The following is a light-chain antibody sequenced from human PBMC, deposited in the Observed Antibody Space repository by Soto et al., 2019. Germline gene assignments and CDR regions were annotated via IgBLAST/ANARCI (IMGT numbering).Light chain of an antibody. CDR2: EVF. J-gene: IGLJ3*02. CDR3: SSYAGRDSWR. V-gene: IGLV2-8*01. Sequence: QSALTQPPSASGSPGQSVTISCTGTSTDVGEYNYVSWYQHHPGKAPKLLIYEVFRRPSGVPDRFSGSQSGNTASLTVSGLQAEDQADYYCSSYAGRDSWRFGGGTKVTVL. CDR1: STDVGEYNY.